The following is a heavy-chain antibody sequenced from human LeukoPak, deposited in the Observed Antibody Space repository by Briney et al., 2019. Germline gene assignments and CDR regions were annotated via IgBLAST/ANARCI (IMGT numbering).Heavy chain of an antibody. CDR2: IKQDGSEK. CDR1: GFTFSSYW. V-gene: IGHV3-7*01. Sequence: GGSLRLSCAASGFTFSSYWMSWVRQAPGKGLEWVANIKQDGSEKYYVVSVKGRFTISRDNAKNSLYLQMNSLRAEDTAVYYCARDPTILTGYYTSYGMDVWGQGTTVTVSS. CDR3: ARDPTILTGYYTSYGMDV. D-gene: IGHD3-9*01. J-gene: IGHJ6*02.